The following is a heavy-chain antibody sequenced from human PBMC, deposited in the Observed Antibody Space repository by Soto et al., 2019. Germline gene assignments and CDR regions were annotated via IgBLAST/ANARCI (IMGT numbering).Heavy chain of an antibody. Sequence: QVQLVQSGAEVKKPGSSVKVSCKASGGTFSSYAISWVRQAPGQGLEWMGGIIPIFGTANYAQKFQGRVKITADESTRTAYMELSSLRSEDTAVYYCASYCSGGSYHYYYYGMDVWGQGTTVTVSS. CDR3: ASYCSGGSYHYYYYGMDV. J-gene: IGHJ6*02. CDR1: GGTFSSYA. D-gene: IGHD2-15*01. CDR2: IIPIFGTA. V-gene: IGHV1-69*01.